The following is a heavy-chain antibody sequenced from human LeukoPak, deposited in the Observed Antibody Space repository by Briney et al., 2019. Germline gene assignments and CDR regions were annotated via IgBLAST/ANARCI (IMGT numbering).Heavy chain of an antibody. J-gene: IGHJ4*02. D-gene: IGHD4-17*01. CDR2: IYSSEST. CDR1: GGSFSSAGYS. V-gene: IGHV4-31*11. Sequence: SETLSLTCAVYGGSFSSAGYSWTWIRQHPGKGLECIGYIYSSESTYYNPSLKSRVTISGDTSKNQFSLNLSSVTAADTAVYYCARGRDYGYFDYWGQGTLVTVSS. CDR3: ARGRDYGYFDY.